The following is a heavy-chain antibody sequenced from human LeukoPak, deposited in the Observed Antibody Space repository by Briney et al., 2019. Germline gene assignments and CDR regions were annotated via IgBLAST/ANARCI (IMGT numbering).Heavy chain of an antibody. CDR2: ISDSGGST. CDR1: GFTVSSNH. V-gene: IGHV3-23*01. J-gene: IGHJ4*02. Sequence: GGSLRLSCAASGFTVSSNHMSWVRQAPGKGLEWVSVISDSGGSTYYADSVKGRFTISRDNSKNTLYLQMNSLRAEDTAIYYCAKNMYSSSLGDNWGQGTLVTVSS. D-gene: IGHD6-13*01. CDR3: AKNMYSSSLGDN.